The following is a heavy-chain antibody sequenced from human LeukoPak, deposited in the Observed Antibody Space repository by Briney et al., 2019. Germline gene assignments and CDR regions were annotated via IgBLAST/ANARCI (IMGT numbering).Heavy chain of an antibody. CDR2: ISYDGSNK. J-gene: IGHJ4*02. V-gene: IGHV3-30*03. CDR3: ARGQLERFGDADY. CDR1: GFTFSSYG. Sequence: PGRSLRLSCAASGFTFSSYGMHWVRQAPGKGLEWVAVISYDGSNKYYADSVKGRFTISRDNSKNTLYLQMNSLRAEDTAVYYCARGQLERFGDADYWGQGTLVTVSS. D-gene: IGHD1-1*01.